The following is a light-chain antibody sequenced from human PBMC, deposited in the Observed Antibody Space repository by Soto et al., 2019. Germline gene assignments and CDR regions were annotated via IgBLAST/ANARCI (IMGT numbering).Light chain of an antibody. CDR1: QSLLHSNGYNY. V-gene: IGKV2-28*01. CDR2: LGS. Sequence: DIVMTQSPLSLPVTPGEPASISCRSSQSLLHSNGYNYLDWYLQKPGQSPQLLIYLGSNRDSGVIHKFRGRVSDTNFTLKISRVEAEDVGVYYCMQPLQSWTIAQWPKGEIK. J-gene: IGKJ1*01. CDR3: MQPLQSWT.